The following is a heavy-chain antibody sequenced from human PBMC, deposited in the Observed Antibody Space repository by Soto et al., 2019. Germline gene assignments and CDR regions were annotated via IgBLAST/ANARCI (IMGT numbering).Heavy chain of an antibody. CDR2: IYYSGST. D-gene: IGHD2-2*01. V-gene: IGHV4-59*01. CDR1: GGSISSYY. Sequence: SGTLSLTCTVSGGSISSYYWSWIRQPPGKGLEWIGYIYYSGSTNYNPSLKSRVTISVDTSKNQFSLKLSSVTAADTAVYYCARDQVPAAILGSLEPWRKGTLVTV. CDR3: ARDQVPAAILGSLEP. J-gene: IGHJ5*02.